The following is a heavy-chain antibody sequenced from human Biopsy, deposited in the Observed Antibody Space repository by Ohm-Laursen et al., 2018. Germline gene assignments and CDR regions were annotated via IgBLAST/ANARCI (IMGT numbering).Heavy chain of an antibody. D-gene: IGHD3-9*01. CDR2: NIPILGTG. CDR3: ATKLTGYFHH. Sequence: GPSVKASCKAPGGSFSNYGVNWARQAPGQGLEWLGGNIPILGTGNYGQKFQDRVTVAADTSTSTATMELRSLRSDDTAVYYCATKLTGYFHHWGQGTLVIVSS. CDR1: GGSFSNYG. V-gene: IGHV1-69*06. J-gene: IGHJ1*01.